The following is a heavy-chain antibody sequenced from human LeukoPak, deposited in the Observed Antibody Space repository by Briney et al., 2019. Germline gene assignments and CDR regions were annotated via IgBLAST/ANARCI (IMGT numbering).Heavy chain of an antibody. Sequence: SQTLSLTCAISGDSVSGGTGWSWIRQSPSRGLEWLGRTYYRSRWHYDYAVSVKSRITINPDASKNQFSLQLNSVTPEDTAVYYCARGSTYYDSSGQVPFDYWGQGTLVTVSS. CDR3: ARGSTYYDSSGQVPFDY. CDR2: TYYRSRWHY. J-gene: IGHJ4*02. D-gene: IGHD3-22*01. CDR1: GDSVSGGTG. V-gene: IGHV6-1*01.